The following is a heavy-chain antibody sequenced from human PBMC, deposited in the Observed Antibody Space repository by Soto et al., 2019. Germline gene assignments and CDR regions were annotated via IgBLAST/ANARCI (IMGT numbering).Heavy chain of an antibody. CDR2: IVVGSGNT. D-gene: IGHD5-18*01. CDR3: ARVRGYSYGINYFDY. J-gene: IGHJ4*02. V-gene: IGHV1-58*01. Sequence: GASVKVSCKASGFTFTSSAVQWVRQARGQRLEWMGWIVVGSGNTNYAQKFQGRVTMTRNTSTSTAYMELSSLRSEDTAVYYCARVRGYSYGINYFDYWGQGTLVTVSS. CDR1: GFTFTSSA.